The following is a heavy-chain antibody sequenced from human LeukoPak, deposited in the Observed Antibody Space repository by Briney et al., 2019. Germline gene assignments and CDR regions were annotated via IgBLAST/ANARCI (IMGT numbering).Heavy chain of an antibody. CDR1: GGSISSHY. CDR2: ISYSGST. CDR3: ARGNDYYDSSGYYPYFQH. V-gene: IGHV4-59*11. J-gene: IGHJ1*01. D-gene: IGHD3-22*01. Sequence: SETLSLTCTVSGGSISSHYWNWIRQPPGKGLEWIGYISYSGSTNYNPSLKSRVTISVDTSKNQFSLKLSSVTAADTAVYYCARGNDYYDSSGYYPYFQHWGQGTLVTVSS.